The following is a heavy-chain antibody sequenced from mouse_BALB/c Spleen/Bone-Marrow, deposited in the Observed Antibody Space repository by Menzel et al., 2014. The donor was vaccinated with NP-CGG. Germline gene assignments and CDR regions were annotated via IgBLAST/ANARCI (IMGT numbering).Heavy chain of an antibody. CDR2: SRNKANDYTT. J-gene: IGHJ2*01. CDR1: GFTFSDFY. Sequence: EAQRVESGGGLVQPGASLRLSCAISGFTFSDFYMEWVRQPPGKRLEWIAASRNKANDYTTEYSASVKGRFIVSRDTSQSILYLQMNALRAEDTAIYYCARANWDYFDYWGQGTTLTVSS. CDR3: ARANWDYFDY. D-gene: IGHD4-1*01. V-gene: IGHV7-1*02.